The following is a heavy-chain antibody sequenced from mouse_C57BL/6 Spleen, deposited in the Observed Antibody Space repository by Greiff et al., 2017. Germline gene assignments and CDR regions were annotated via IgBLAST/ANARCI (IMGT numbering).Heavy chain of an antibody. Sequence: QVQLQQSGAELVRPGSSVKLSCKASGYTFTSYWMHWVKQRPIQGLEWIGNIDPSDSETHYNQKFKDKATLTVDKSSSTAYMQLSSLTSEDSAVYYCARKEGHYYGSSYDFAYWGQGTLVTVSA. CDR2: IDPSDSET. D-gene: IGHD1-1*01. J-gene: IGHJ3*01. V-gene: IGHV1-52*01. CDR3: ARKEGHYYGSSYDFAY. CDR1: GYTFTSYW.